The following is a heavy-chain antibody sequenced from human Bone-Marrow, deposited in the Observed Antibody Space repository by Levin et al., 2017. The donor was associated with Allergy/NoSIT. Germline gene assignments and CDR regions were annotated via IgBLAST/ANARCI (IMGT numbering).Heavy chain of an antibody. Sequence: GGSLRLSCVGSGFTFSTYGMHWVRQAPGKGLEWVAVISYDGSSQYYADSVKGRFTISRDNAKNTLFLQMNSLRPEDTAVYYCARIGRPIGEPLGGYYYAMDVWGQGTTVTVSS. J-gene: IGHJ6*02. CDR2: ISYDGSSQ. CDR1: GFTFSTYG. CDR3: ARIGRPIGEPLGGYYYAMDV. V-gene: IGHV3-30*03. D-gene: IGHD3-10*01.